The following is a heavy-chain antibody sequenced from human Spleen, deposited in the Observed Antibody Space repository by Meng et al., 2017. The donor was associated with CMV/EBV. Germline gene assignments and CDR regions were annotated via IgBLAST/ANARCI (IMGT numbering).Heavy chain of an antibody. CDR2: INTRGGST. D-gene: IGHD3-3*01. V-gene: IGHV3-23*01. Sequence: GGSLRLSCAGTGFTFSSYAMHWVRQAPGKGLEWVSAINTRGGSTTYADPVKGRFSISRDNYQDTLYLQMNSLRAEDTAVYYCARDFRSGYYPIDYWGQGTLVTVSS. CDR3: ARDFRSGYYPIDY. CDR1: GFTFSSYA. J-gene: IGHJ4*02.